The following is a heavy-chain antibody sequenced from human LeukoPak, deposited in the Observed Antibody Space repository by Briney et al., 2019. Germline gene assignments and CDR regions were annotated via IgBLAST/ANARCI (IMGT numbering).Heavy chain of an antibody. D-gene: IGHD4/OR15-4a*01. Sequence: GGSLRLSCAASGFPFSSYAMSWIRKAPGEGLEWLSAISPTTGTTFYADSVKGRFTISRDNSDTTLFLQMNSLRAEDPAVYYCATKPSNGDRYFDYWGQGALVTVSS. CDR1: GFPFSSYA. J-gene: IGHJ4*02. V-gene: IGHV3-23*01. CDR3: ATKPSNGDRYFDY. CDR2: ISPTTGTT.